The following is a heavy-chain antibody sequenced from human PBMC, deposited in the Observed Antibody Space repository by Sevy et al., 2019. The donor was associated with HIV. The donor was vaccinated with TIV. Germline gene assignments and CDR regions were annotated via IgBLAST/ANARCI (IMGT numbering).Heavy chain of an antibody. D-gene: IGHD3-3*01. J-gene: IGHJ6*02. CDR2: INPDNGDT. CDR1: GYMFTDFY. V-gene: IGHV1-2*02. CDR3: ARNLAIFGVQNGLDV. Sequence: ASVKVSCKSTGYMFTDFYINWVRLAPGQGLEWVGWINPDNGDTDYGQKFQGRVTMTRDTSLSSAYMELSSLRSDDTVIYYCARNLAIFGVQNGLDVWGQGTSVTVS.